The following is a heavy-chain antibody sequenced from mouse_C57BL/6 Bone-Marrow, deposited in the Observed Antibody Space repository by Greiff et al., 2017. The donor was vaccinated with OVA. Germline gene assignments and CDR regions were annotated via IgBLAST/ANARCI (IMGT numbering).Heavy chain of an antibody. D-gene: IGHD2-3*01. Sequence: EVQLQQSGPVLVKPGASVKMSCKASGYTFTDYYMNWVKQSHGKSLEWIGVINPYNGGTSYNQKFKGKATLTVDKSSSTAYMELNSLTSEDSAVYYCASKGDGYHTLYYFDYWGQGTTLTVSS. J-gene: IGHJ2*01. CDR1: GYTFTDYY. V-gene: IGHV1-19*01. CDR3: ASKGDGYHTLYYFDY. CDR2: INPYNGGT.